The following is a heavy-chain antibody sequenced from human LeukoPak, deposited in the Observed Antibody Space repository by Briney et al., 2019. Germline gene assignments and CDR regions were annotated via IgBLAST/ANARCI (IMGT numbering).Heavy chain of an antibody. Sequence: SETLSLTCTVSGGSIIRYYWSWLRQPAGKGLEWIGRIYTSGSTNYNPSLKSRVTMSVDTSKNQFSLKLSSVTAADTTVYYCARDSAAAGRGFDPWGQGTLVTVSS. CDR3: ARDSAAAGRGFDP. CDR1: GGSIIRYY. D-gene: IGHD6-13*01. J-gene: IGHJ5*02. V-gene: IGHV4-4*07. CDR2: IYTSGST.